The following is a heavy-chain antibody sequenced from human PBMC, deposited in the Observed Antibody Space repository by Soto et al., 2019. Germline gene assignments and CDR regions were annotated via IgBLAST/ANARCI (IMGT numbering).Heavy chain of an antibody. D-gene: IGHD5-12*01. V-gene: IGHV1-69*02. J-gene: IGHJ6*03. CDR3: ARALRGYSGYDYYYYYYMDV. CDR2: IIPILGIA. CDR1: GGTFSSYT. Sequence: QVQLVQSGAEVKKPGSSVKVSCKASGGTFSSYTISWVRQAPGQGLEWMGRIIPILGIANYAQKFQGRVTITADKSTSTAYMELSSLRSEDTAVYYCARALRGYSGYDYYYYYYMDVWGKGTTVTVSS.